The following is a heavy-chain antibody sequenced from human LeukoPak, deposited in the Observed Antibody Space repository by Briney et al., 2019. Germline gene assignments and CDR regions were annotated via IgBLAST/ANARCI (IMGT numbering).Heavy chain of an antibody. V-gene: IGHV1-18*01. CDR2: INTYNGDA. D-gene: IGHD3-10*01. Sequence: RASVKVSCKTSGYTFTTYGIIWLRQAPGQGLESLGWINTYNGDAASAQKLQDRVTVTIDTSTSTAYMELRSLRSDDTAVYYCARRSHYPYYFDYWGQGTLVTVSS. CDR3: ARRSHYPYYFDY. J-gene: IGHJ4*02. CDR1: GYTFTTYG.